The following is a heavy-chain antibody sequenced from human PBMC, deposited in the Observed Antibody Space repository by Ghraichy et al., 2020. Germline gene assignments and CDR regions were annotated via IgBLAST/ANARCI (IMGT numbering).Heavy chain of an antibody. V-gene: IGHV4-59*01. Sequence: SQTLSLTCTVSGGSISSYYWSWIRQPPGKGLEWIAYIYYSGSTNYNPSLKSRVTISVDTSKNQFSLKLSSVTAADTAVYYCARANEYSGYDLIFDYWGQGTLVTVSS. J-gene: IGHJ4*02. CDR3: ARANEYSGYDLIFDY. CDR1: GGSISSYY. CDR2: IYYSGST. D-gene: IGHD5-12*01.